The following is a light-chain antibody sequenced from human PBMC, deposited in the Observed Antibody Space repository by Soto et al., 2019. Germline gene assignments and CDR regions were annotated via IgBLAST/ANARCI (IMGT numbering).Light chain of an antibody. CDR2: DVT. Sequence: QSVLTQPASVSESPGQSITISCTGTSSDVGAYNYVSWYQQHPGKAPKLMIYDVTKRPSGVSDRFSGSKSGNTASLTISGLQAEDEADYYCSSYTSSSTLYVFGTGTKLTVL. J-gene: IGLJ1*01. CDR3: SSYTSSSTLYV. V-gene: IGLV2-14*01. CDR1: SSDVGAYNY.